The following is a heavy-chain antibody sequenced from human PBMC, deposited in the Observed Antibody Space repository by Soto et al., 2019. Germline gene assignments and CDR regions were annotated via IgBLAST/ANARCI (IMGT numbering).Heavy chain of an antibody. CDR2: INHSGST. CDR1: GGSFSGYY. V-gene: IGHV4-34*01. Sequence: SETLSLTCAVYGGSFSGYYWSWIRQPPGKGLEWIGEINHSGSTNYNPSLKSRVTISVDTSKNQFSLKLSSVTAADTAVYYCAREVQDYYYYMDVWGKGTTVTVSS. J-gene: IGHJ6*03. CDR3: AREVQDYYYYMDV.